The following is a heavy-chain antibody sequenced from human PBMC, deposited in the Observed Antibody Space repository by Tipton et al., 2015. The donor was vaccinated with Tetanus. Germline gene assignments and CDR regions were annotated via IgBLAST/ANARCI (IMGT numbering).Heavy chain of an antibody. V-gene: IGHV1-8*01. CDR2: MNPNSGNT. CDR3: AGGGVTTVRYCYYYGMDV. J-gene: IGHJ6*02. Sequence: QLVQSGAEVKKPGASVKVSCKASGYTFTSYDINWVRQVTGQGLEWMGWMNPNSGNTGYAQKFQGRVTMTRDTSISTAYMELSSLRAEDTAVYYCAGGGVTTVRYCYYYGMDVWGQGPAVAVSS. D-gene: IGHD4-17*01. CDR1: GYTFTSYD.